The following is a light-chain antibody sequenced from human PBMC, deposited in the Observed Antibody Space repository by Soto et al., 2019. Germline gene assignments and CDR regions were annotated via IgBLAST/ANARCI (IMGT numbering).Light chain of an antibody. V-gene: IGKV3-20*01. Sequence: EIVLTQSPGTLSLSPGERATLSCRASQTVSNSYLAWYQQKPGQAPRLLIYGASSRATVIPDRFSGSGSGTDFTVAISRLEPGDFAVYSCQQYGSSPFTFGPGTKVDIK. CDR2: GAS. J-gene: IGKJ3*01. CDR1: QTVSNSY. CDR3: QQYGSSPFT.